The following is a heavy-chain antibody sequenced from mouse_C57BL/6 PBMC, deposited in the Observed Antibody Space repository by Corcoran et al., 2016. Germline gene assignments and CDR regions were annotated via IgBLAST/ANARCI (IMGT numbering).Heavy chain of an antibody. CDR3: ARESEPDGHYYAMDY. Sequence: QIQLVQSGPELKKPGETVKISCKASGYTFTTYGMSWVKQAPGKGLKWMGWINTYSGVPTYADDFKGRFSFSLETSASTAYLQINNLKNEETATYFCARESEPDGHYYAMDYWGQGTSVTVSS. D-gene: IGHD2-3*01. V-gene: IGHV9-3*01. J-gene: IGHJ4*01. CDR1: GYTFTTYG. CDR2: INTYSGVP.